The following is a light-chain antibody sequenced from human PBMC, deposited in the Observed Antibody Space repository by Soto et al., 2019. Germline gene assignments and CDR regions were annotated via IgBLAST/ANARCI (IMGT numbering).Light chain of an antibody. V-gene: IGKV1-27*01. CDR3: QKYDTAPQT. J-gene: IGKJ1*01. CDR2: AAS. Sequence: DIQMTQSPSSLSASVGDTVTITCRASQGIIDYLAWYQQRLGKVPKLLIYAASTLQTGVPSRFSGSGAGTDFTLTISSLQPEDVGSYYCQKYDTAPQTFGQGTRVEIK. CDR1: QGIIDY.